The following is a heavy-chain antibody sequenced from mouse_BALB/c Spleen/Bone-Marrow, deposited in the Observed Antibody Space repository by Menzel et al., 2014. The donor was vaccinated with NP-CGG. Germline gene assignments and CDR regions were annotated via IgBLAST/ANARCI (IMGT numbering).Heavy chain of an antibody. J-gene: IGHJ4*01. Sequence: EVQRVESGGDLVKPGGSLKLSCAASGFTFSSYAMSWVRQTPEKRLEWVASISSGGSTYYPGSVKGRSTISRDNARNILYLQMSSLRSEDTAMYYCAREGGTTAHYYAMDYWGQGTSVTVSS. D-gene: IGHD1-2*01. V-gene: IGHV5-6-5*01. CDR1: GFTFSSYA. CDR2: ISSGGST. CDR3: AREGGTTAHYYAMDY.